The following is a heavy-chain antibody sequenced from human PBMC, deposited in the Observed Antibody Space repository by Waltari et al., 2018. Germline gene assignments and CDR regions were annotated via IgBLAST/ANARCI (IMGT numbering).Heavy chain of an antibody. CDR1: GGSINSGTHY. CDR3: ATDPSIPGSSDDF. CDR2: IYSSGRT. Sequence: QLRLQESGPGLVKPSETLSLTCTVSGGSINSGTHYWGWIRQPPGKGLEWIGNIYSSGRTSSNPSLLSRLTIALDTAKTQFSLKRTSVTVADTAVYYCATDPSIPGSSDDFGGQGALVTVSS. J-gene: IGHJ4*02. V-gene: IGHV4-39*07. D-gene: IGHD1-26*01.